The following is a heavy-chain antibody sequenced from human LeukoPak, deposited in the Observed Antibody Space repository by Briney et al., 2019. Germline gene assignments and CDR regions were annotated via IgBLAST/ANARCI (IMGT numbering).Heavy chain of an antibody. CDR2: IYLGDSDT. Sequence: ESLKISRKGSGYSFTSYWNGWVPQIPGKGLEWRGIIYLGDSDTRYSPSFQGQVTISADKSISTAYLQWSSLKASDTAMYYCARWRQPPSLFMDVWGQGTTVTVSS. CDR1: GYSFTSYW. J-gene: IGHJ6*02. CDR3: ARWRQPPSLFMDV. V-gene: IGHV5-51*01. D-gene: IGHD3-3*01.